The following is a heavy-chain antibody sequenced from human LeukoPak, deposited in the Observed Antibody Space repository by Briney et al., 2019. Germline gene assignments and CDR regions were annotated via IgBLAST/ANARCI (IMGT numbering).Heavy chain of an antibody. J-gene: IGHJ4*02. CDR2: VYYSGST. D-gene: IGHD5-18*01. CDR3: ARLVDTAIDFDY. CDR1: GGSISSSSYY. Sequence: TSETLSLTCTVSGGSISSSSYYWGWIGQPPGMGLEWIGSVYYSGSTYYDPSLKSRVTISVDTSKNQFSLKLSSVTAADTAVYYCARLVDTAIDFDYWGQGTLVTVSS. V-gene: IGHV4-39*07.